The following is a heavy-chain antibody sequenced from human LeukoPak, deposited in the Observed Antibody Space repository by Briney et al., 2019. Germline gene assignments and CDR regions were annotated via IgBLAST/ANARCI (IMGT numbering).Heavy chain of an antibody. V-gene: IGHV3-21*01. CDR3: ARDPNPYYDFWSGYPTLGY. J-gene: IGHJ4*02. Sequence: GGSLRLSCAASRFSFSSYSMNWVRQAPGKGLEWVSSISSSSSYIYYAGSVKGRFTISRDNAKNSLYLQMNSLRAEDTAVYYCARDPNPYYDFWSGYPTLGYWGQGTLVTVSS. D-gene: IGHD3-3*01. CDR2: ISSSSSYI. CDR1: RFSFSSYS.